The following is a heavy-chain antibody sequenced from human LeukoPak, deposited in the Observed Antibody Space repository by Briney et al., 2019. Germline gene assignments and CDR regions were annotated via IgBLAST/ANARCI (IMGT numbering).Heavy chain of an antibody. D-gene: IGHD3-3*01. Sequence: GASVKVSCKASGGTFSSYAISWVRQAPGQGLEWMGGIIPIFGTANYAQKFQGRVTITADKSTSTAYMELSSLRSEDTAVYYCARDAYYDFWSGYQDYYMDVWGKGTTVTVSS. CDR2: IIPIFGTA. CDR1: GGTFSSYA. CDR3: ARDAYYDFWSGYQDYYMDV. V-gene: IGHV1-69*06. J-gene: IGHJ6*03.